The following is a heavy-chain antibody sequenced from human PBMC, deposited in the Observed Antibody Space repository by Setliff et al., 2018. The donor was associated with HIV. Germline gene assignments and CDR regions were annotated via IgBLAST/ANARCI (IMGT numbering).Heavy chain of an antibody. CDR1: GGSAAISGNY. Sequence: SETLSLTCTVSGGSAAISGNYWGWIRLSPGKGLEWIGNIHYSGTTYYNPSLKRRVTMSVDTSKNQFSLKLSSVTAADTAVYYCARGTYYDFWSDYGGAAFEIWGQGTKVTVSS. CDR2: IHYSGTT. D-gene: IGHD3-3*01. CDR3: ARGTYYDFWSDYGGAAFEI. J-gene: IGHJ6*01. V-gene: IGHV4-39*07.